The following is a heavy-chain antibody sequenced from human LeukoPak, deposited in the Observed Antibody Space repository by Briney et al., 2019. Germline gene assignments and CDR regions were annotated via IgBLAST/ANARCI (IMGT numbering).Heavy chain of an antibody. D-gene: IGHD3-10*01. Sequence: PSETLSLTCAVYGGSFSGYYWSWIRQPPGKGLEWIGEINHSGSTNYNPSLKSRVTISVDTSKNQFSLKLSSVTAPDTAVYYCARVGAHYYGSGSYYKPPPNFDYWGQGTLVTVSS. V-gene: IGHV4-34*01. CDR2: INHSGST. J-gene: IGHJ4*02. CDR3: ARVGAHYYGSGSYYKPPPNFDY. CDR1: GGSFSGYY.